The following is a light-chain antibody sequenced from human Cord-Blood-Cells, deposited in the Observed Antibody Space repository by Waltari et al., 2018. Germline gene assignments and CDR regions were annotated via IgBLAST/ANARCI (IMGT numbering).Light chain of an antibody. CDR3: QQYNNWPLWT. CDR1: QSVSSN. Sequence: EIVMTQSPAPLSVSPGERANLSCRASQSVSSNLAWYQQKPGQAPRLLIYGASTRATGIPARFSGSGSGTEFTLTISSLQSEDFAVYYCQQYNNWPLWTFGQGTKVEIK. V-gene: IGKV3-15*01. J-gene: IGKJ1*01. CDR2: GAS.